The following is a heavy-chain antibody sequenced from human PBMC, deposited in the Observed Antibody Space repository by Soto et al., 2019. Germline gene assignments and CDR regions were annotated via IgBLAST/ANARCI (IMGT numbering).Heavy chain of an antibody. V-gene: IGHV1-18*04. Sequence: VASVKVSCKASGYTFTSYGISWVRQAPGQGLEWMGWISAYNGNTNYAQKLQGRVTMTTDTSTSTAYMELRSLRSDDTAVYYCARVTGMTTVTTVWFDPWGQGTLVTVSS. J-gene: IGHJ5*02. D-gene: IGHD4-17*01. CDR3: ARVTGMTTVTTVWFDP. CDR1: GYTFTSYG. CDR2: ISAYNGNT.